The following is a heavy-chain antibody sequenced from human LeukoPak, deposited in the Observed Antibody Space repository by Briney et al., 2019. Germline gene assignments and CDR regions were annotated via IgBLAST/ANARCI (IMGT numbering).Heavy chain of an antibody. D-gene: IGHD3-16*01. CDR1: GFTFSSYW. V-gene: IGHV3-15*01. CDR3: TTGGGVRDI. J-gene: IGHJ3*02. CDR2: IKSKTDGETT. Sequence: GGSLRLSCAASGFTFSSYWMSWVRQAPGKGLEWVGRIKSKTDGETTDYAAPVKGRFTISRDDSKNTLYLQMNSLKTEDTAVYYCTTGGGVRDIWGQGTMDTVSS.